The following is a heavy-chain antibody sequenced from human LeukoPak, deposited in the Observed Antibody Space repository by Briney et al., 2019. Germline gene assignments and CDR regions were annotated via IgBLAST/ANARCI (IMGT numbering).Heavy chain of an antibody. CDR2: MNPNSGNT. V-gene: IGHV1-8*03. D-gene: IGHD3-16*01. CDR1: GYTFTSYG. CDR3: ARAVWGGPGFDP. Sequence: ASVKVSCKASGYTFTSYGISWVRQATGQGLEWMGWMNPNSGNTGYAQKFQGRVTITRNTSISTAYMELSSLRSEDTAVYYCARAVWGGPGFDPWGQGTLVTVSS. J-gene: IGHJ5*02.